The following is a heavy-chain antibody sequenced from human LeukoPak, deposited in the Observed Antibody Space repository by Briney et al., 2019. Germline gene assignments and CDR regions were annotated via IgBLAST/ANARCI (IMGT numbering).Heavy chain of an antibody. CDR1: GYTISSGYY. V-gene: IGHV4-38-2*02. J-gene: IGHJ3*02. D-gene: IGHD6-19*01. CDR2: IYHSGST. Sequence: SETLSLTCTVSGYTISSGYYWGWIRQPPGKGLEWIGSIYHSGSTSYNPSLKGRVTMSVSTSKNQFSLKLSSVTAADTAVYYCARATPGYSSGWYEGPEAFDIWGQGTMVTVSS. CDR3: ARATPGYSSGWYEGPEAFDI.